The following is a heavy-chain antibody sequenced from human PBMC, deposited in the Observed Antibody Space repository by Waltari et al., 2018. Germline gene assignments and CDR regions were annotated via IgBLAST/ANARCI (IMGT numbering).Heavy chain of an antibody. CDR3: ARGSGGLFY. V-gene: IGHV4-34*01. CDR2: INHSGST. Sequence: QVQLQQWGAGLLKPSETLSLTCAVYGGSFSGYYWSWIRQPPGKGLEWIGEINHSGSTNYNPSLRSRVTIAVETSKNQFSLKLSSVTAADTAVYYCARGSGGLFYWGQGTLVTVSS. D-gene: IGHD2-15*01. CDR1: GGSFSGYY. J-gene: IGHJ4*02.